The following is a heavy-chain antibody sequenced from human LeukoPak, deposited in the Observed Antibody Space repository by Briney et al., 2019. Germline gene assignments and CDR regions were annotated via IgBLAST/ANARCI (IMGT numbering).Heavy chain of an antibody. CDR2: MNPNSGNT. V-gene: IGHV1-8*01. Sequence: RRASVKVSCKASGYTFTSYDINWVRQATGQGLEWMGWMNPNSGNTGYAQKFQGRVTMTRNTSISTAYMELSSLRSEDTAVYYCARAIFSRYYDILTGYYTGNWFDPWGQGTLVTVSP. CDR1: GYTFTSYD. CDR3: ARAIFSRYYDILTGYYTGNWFDP. D-gene: IGHD3-9*01. J-gene: IGHJ5*02.